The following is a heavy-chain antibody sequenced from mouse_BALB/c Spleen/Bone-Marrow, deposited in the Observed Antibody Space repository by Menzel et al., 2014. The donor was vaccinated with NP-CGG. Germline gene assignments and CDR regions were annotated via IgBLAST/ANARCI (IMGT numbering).Heavy chain of an antibody. J-gene: IGHJ3*01. CDR1: GFNIKDTY. V-gene: IGHV14-3*02. Sequence: EVQLQQSGAELVKPGASVKLSCTASGFNIKDTYMHWVKQRPEQGLEWIVGIDPANGNTKYDPKFQGKATLTADTSSNTAYLQLSSMTSEDTAVDYCAYYRYDEGGFVFWGQGTLVTVSA. CDR3: AYYRYDEGGFVF. CDR2: IDPANGNT. D-gene: IGHD2-14*01.